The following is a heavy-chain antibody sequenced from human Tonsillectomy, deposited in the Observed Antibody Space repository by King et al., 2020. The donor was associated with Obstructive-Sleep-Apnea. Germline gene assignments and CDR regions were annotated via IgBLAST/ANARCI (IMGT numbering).Heavy chain of an antibody. CDR3: AKDSNLVTGGPFDY. J-gene: IGHJ4*02. CDR1: GFTFNEYA. D-gene: IGHD2-21*02. CDR2: LSWNSGSI. Sequence: VQLVESGGGLVQPGRSLRLSCAASGFTFNEYAMHWVRQAPGKGLEWVSGLSWNSGSIAFADSVKGRFTISRDNAKNSLFLQMNSLRAEDTALYYCAKDSNLVTGGPFDYGGQGALVTISS. V-gene: IGHV3-9*01.